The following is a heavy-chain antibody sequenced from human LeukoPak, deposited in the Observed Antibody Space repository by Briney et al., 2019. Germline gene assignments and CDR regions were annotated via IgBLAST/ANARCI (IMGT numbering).Heavy chain of an antibody. CDR3: ARASALYGGYVGNAFDI. V-gene: IGHV4-34*01. D-gene: IGHD4-17*01. CDR1: GGSFSGYS. J-gene: IGHJ3*02. Sequence: SETLSLTCAVSGGSFSGYSWNWIRQPPGKGLEWIGEINHSGATDYNPSLKSRVTVSGDTSKNQFSLKLYSVTAADTAVYYCARASALYGGYVGNAFDIWGQGTMVTVSS. CDR2: INHSGAT.